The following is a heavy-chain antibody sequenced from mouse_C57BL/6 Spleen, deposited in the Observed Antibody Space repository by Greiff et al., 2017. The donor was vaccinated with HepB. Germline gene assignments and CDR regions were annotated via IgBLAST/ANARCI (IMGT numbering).Heavy chain of an antibody. CDR1: GYTFTGYW. CDR3: ARRNYDYFWFAY. CDR2: ILPGSGST. D-gene: IGHD2-4*01. Sequence: VMLVESGAELMKPGASVKLSCKATGYTFTGYWIEWVKQRPGHGLEWIGEILPGSGSTNYNEKFKGKATFTADTSSNTAYMQLSSLTTEDSAIYYCARRNYDYFWFAYWGQGTLVTVSA. J-gene: IGHJ3*01. V-gene: IGHV1-9*01.